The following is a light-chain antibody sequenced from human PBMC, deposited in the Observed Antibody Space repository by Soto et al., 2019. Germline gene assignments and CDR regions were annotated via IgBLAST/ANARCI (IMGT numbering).Light chain of an antibody. J-gene: IGKJ3*01. V-gene: IGKV3D-15*01. CDR3: QQYSNWPRT. CDR1: QSVSSN. CDR2: GVS. Sequence: EIVMTQSPATLSVSPGERATLSCRASQSVSSNLAWYQQKPGQAPRLLLYGVSTRATGTPARFSGTGSGTEFTLTISSLQSEDFAVYYCQQYSNWPRTFGPGTQVDFK.